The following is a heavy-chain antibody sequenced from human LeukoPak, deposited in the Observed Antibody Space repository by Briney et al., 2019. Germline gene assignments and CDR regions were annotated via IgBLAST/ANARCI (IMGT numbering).Heavy chain of an antibody. CDR2: ISSSSSYI. V-gene: IGHV3-21*01. D-gene: IGHD3-3*01. CDR3: ARDSTIFGVVIDNYFDY. Sequence: PGGSLRLSCAASGFTFSSYSMNWVRQAPEKGLEWVSSISSSSSYIYYADSVKGRFTISRDNAKNSLYLQMNSLRAEDTAVYYCARDSTIFGVVIDNYFDYWGQGTLVTVSS. CDR1: GFTFSSYS. J-gene: IGHJ4*02.